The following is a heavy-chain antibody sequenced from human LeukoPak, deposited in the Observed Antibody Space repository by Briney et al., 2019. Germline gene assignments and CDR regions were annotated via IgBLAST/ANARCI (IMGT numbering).Heavy chain of an antibody. V-gene: IGHV3-64*04. CDR2: ISSHGGST. CDR3: ARAGIGGSSTSCDY. Sequence: GGSLRLSCSASGFTFSSYAMHWVRQAPGKGLEYVSAISSHGGSTYYADSVKGRFTISRDNSKNTLYLQMNSLRAEDTAVYYCARAGIGGSSTSCDYWGQGTLVTVSS. D-gene: IGHD2-2*01. J-gene: IGHJ4*02. CDR1: GFTFSSYA.